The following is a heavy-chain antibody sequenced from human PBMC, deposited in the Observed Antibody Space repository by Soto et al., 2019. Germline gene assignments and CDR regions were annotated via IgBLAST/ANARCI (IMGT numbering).Heavy chain of an antibody. V-gene: IGHV3-30*03. CDR2: ISYDGGNQ. CDR3: ATDGCPDGICYVREHAVAP. D-gene: IGHD2-8*01. J-gene: IGHJ5*02. Sequence: SLRLSRTASRXTFGRVFIHWVRQAPGKGLQLVALISYDGGNQYYGDSASCRFTITRDNPKNTVFLQMNSLGEEDPAVDYFATDGCPDGICYVREHAVAPWGEGGQVTLSS. CDR1: RXTFGRVF.